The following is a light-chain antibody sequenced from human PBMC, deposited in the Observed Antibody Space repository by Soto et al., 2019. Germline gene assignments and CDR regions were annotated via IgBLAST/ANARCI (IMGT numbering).Light chain of an antibody. Sequence: QSALTQPASVSGSPGQSITMSCTGTSSDVGYYNYVSWYQLHPGKAPKLMIYDVSNRPSGISNRFSGSKSGNAASLTISGLKAEDEADYYCSSYTGSNTYVFGTGTKLTVL. V-gene: IGLV2-14*03. CDR1: SSDVGYYNY. CDR2: DVS. CDR3: SSYTGSNTYV. J-gene: IGLJ1*01.